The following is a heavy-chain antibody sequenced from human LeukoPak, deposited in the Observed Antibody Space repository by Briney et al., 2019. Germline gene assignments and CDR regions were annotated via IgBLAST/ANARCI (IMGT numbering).Heavy chain of an antibody. CDR1: GGSFSGYY. CDR2: INHSGST. CDR3: ARANLEYYYDSSGKSRYFQH. V-gene: IGHV4-34*01. Sequence: SETLSLTCAVYGGSFSGYYWSWIRQPPGKGLEWIGEINHSGSTNYNPSLKSRVTISVDRSKNQFSLKLSSVTAADTAVYYCARANLEYYYDSSGKSRYFQHWGQGTLVTVSS. D-gene: IGHD3-22*01. J-gene: IGHJ1*01.